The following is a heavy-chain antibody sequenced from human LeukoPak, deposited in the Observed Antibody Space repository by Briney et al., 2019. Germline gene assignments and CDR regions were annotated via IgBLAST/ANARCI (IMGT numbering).Heavy chain of an antibody. CDR1: GFTFSSYG. CDR3: AKDESGYCSGGSCHQYYYYMDV. V-gene: IGHV3-23*01. J-gene: IGHJ6*03. CDR2: ISGSGGST. Sequence: GGSLRLSCAASGFTFSSYGMSWVRQAPGKGLEWVSAISGSGGSTYYADSVKGRFTISRDNSKNTLYLQMNSLRAEDTAVYYCAKDESGYCSGGSCHQYYYYMDVWGKGTTVTISS. D-gene: IGHD2-15*01.